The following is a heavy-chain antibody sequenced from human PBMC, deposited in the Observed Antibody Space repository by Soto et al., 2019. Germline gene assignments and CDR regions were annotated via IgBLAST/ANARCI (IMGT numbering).Heavy chain of an antibody. CDR2: ISAYNGNT. V-gene: IGHV1-18*01. J-gene: IGHJ4*02. CDR3: TRNGAFSGGSSPMDN. CDR1: GYTFTSYG. Sequence: GASVKVSCKASGYTFTSYGISWVRQAPGQGLEWMGWISAYNGNTNYPQKLQGRVTMTTDTSTGTAYMELRSLRSDDTAVYYCTRNGAFSGGSSPMDNWVQGTLVTVSS. D-gene: IGHD2-15*01.